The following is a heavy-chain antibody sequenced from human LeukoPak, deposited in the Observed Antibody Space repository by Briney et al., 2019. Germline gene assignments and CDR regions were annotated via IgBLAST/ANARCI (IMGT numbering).Heavy chain of an antibody. V-gene: IGHV1-69*04. CDR1: GGTFSSYA. Sequence: ASVKPSCKASGGTFSSYAISCVRQAPGQGLEWMGRIIPILGIANYAQKLQGRVTIAADKSTSTAYMELSSLRSEDTAVYYCARGLYETPPAFDIWGQGTMVTVSS. D-gene: IGHD2/OR15-2a*01. J-gene: IGHJ3*02. CDR3: ARGLYETPPAFDI. CDR2: IIPILGIA.